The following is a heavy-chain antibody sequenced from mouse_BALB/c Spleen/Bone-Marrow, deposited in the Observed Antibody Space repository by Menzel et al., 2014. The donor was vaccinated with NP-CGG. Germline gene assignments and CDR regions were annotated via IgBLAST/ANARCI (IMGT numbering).Heavy chain of an antibody. CDR3: ARSHFYGNYFDY. CDR2: VSTGSTII. Sequence: EVKVEESGGGLVQPGGSRKLSCAASGFTFSNFGMHWFRQPPEKGLERVAFVSTGSTIIYYADTVKGRFTISRDNPENTLFLQMTSLRSEDTAIYYCARSHFYGNYFDYWGQGTTLTVSS. V-gene: IGHV5-17*02. D-gene: IGHD2-1*01. CDR1: GFTFSNFG. J-gene: IGHJ2*01.